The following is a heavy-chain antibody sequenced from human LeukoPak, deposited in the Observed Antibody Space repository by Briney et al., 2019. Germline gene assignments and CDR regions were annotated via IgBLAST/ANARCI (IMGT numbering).Heavy chain of an antibody. CDR2: IRQDGGEK. Sequence: GGSLRLSCLASGFTFSRHWMSWVRQAPGKGLEWVANIRQDGGEKYYVDSVKGRFTISRDNGKNSLDLQMNSLRVEDTAVYYCARHADYGDDYWGQGTLVTVSS. V-gene: IGHV3-7*01. CDR1: GFTFSRHW. CDR3: ARHADYGDDY. D-gene: IGHD3-16*01. J-gene: IGHJ4*02.